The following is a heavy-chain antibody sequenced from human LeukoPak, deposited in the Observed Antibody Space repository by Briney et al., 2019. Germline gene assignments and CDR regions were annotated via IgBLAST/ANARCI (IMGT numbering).Heavy chain of an antibody. V-gene: IGHV3-33*01. D-gene: IGHD3-3*01. CDR2: IWYDGSNK. Sequence: PGGSLRLSCAASGFTFSSYGMHWVRQAPGKGLEWVAVIWYDGSNKYYADSVKGRFTISRDNSKNTLYLQMNSLRAEDTAVYYCARDQEDDFWSGYSPLDYWGQRTLVTVSS. J-gene: IGHJ4*02. CDR3: ARDQEDDFWSGYSPLDY. CDR1: GFTFSSYG.